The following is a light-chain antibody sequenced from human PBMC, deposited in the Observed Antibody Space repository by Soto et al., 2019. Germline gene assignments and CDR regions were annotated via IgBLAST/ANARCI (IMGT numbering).Light chain of an antibody. V-gene: IGLV1-51*01. J-gene: IGLJ1*01. CDR2: DND. CDR3: GTWDSTLSGV. CDR1: SSNIGNNY. Sequence: QSVLTQPPSVSAAPGQKVTISCSGSSSNIGNNYVSWYQHLPGAAPKLIIYDNDKRSLGIPDRFSGSKSGTSATLDITGLQTGDEADYYCGTWDSTLSGVFGTGTKLTVL.